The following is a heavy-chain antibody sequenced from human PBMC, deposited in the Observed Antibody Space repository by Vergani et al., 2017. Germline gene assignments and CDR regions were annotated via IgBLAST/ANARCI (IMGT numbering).Heavy chain of an antibody. CDR2: ISARYPST. Sequence: EVHLLESGGGLIQPGGSLRISCAASGFTFSACPMTWVRQAPGKGLEWVSAISARYPSTYYADSVKGRFTISRDIAKNTLYLQVRSLRLEDTGVYHCVRDRGLCAGGRCYTEAWDYWGQGTPVTVSS. CDR1: GFTFSACP. J-gene: IGHJ4*02. V-gene: IGHV3-23*01. CDR3: VRDRGLCAGGRCYTEAWDY. D-gene: IGHD2-2*02.